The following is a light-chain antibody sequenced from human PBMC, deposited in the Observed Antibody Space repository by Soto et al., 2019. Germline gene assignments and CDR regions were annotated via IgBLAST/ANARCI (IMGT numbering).Light chain of an antibody. V-gene: IGLV2-14*01. CDR3: SSYTSSSTPYV. Sequence: QSVLTQPASVSGSPGQSITISCTGSSSDVGGYKYVSWYQQHPGKVPKLMIYDVSNRPSGVSNRFSGSKSGNTASLTISGLQAGDEADYYCSSYTSSSTPYVFGTGTKLTVL. J-gene: IGLJ1*01. CDR2: DVS. CDR1: SSDVGGYKY.